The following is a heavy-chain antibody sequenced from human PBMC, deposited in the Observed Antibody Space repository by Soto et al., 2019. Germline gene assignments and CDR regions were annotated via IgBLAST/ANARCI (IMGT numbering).Heavy chain of an antibody. V-gene: IGHV3-23*01. CDR3: AKDIGQQWRPDY. CDR1: GFTFISYA. Sequence: EVQLLESGGGLVQRGGCLRLSCAASGFTFISYAMRWVRQAPVKGLEWVSAISGSGRTTYYADSVKGRFTISRDNSKNTVYLQMNSLRAEDTAVYYWAKDIGQQWRPDYWGQGTLVSVSS. D-gene: IGHD6-19*01. CDR2: ISGSGRTT. J-gene: IGHJ4*02.